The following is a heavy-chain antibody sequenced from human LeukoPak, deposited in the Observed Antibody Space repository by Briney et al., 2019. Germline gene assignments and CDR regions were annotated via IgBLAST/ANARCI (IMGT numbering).Heavy chain of an antibody. CDR2: ISYDGIYK. CDR1: GFTFSSYG. CDR3: AKDRSTGWYAGFDF. D-gene: IGHD6-19*01. J-gene: IGHJ5*01. V-gene: IGHV3-30*18. Sequence: GGSLRLSCAASGFTFSSYGMHWVRQAPGKGLEWVAYISYDGIYKNYTDSVKGRFTIARDNSKTTLYLQMISLRPEVSAVYFCAKDRSTGWYAGFDFWGQGTLVTVSS.